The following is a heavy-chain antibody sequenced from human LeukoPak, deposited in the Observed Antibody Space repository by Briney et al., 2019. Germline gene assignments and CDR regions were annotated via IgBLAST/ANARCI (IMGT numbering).Heavy chain of an antibody. V-gene: IGHV1-3*03. CDR3: ARDFRGWFGELEAPSFYFDY. D-gene: IGHD3-10*01. J-gene: IGHJ4*02. CDR2: INAGNGNT. Sequence: GASVKVSCKASGYTFTSYAMHWVRQAPGQRLEWMGWINAGNGNTKYSQEFQGRVTITRDTSASTAYMELSSLRSEDMAVYYCARDFRGWFGELEAPSFYFDYWGQGTLVTVSS. CDR1: GYTFTSYA.